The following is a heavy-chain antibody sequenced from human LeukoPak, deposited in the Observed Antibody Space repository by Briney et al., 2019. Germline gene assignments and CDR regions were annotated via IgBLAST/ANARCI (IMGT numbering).Heavy chain of an antibody. CDR2: ISGSGGST. J-gene: IGHJ4*02. CDR1: GFTFSNYA. D-gene: IGHD3-10*01. Sequence: GGSLRLSCAASGFTFSNYAMSWVRQAPGKGLEWVSGISGSGGSTYYADSVKGRFTMSTDNSKNTLYMQMNSLRDEDTAVYYCAKHFGDIPTSYFHYWGQGTLVTVSS. V-gene: IGHV3-23*01. CDR3: AKHFGDIPTSYFHY.